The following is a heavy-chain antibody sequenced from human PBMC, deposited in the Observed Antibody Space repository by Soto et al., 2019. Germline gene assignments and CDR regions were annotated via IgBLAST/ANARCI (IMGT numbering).Heavy chain of an antibody. CDR2: IYPSDSDT. V-gene: IGHV5-51*01. CDR1: DYSFTSYW. D-gene: IGHD3-3*01. CDR3: ARGRVASRTFDY. Sequence: RGESLKISCKASDYSFTSYWIAWVRQMPGQGLELMGIIYPSDSDTRYSPSFQGQVSISADKSITTAYLQWTSLRSSDTAIYYCARGRVASRTFDYWGQGTLVTV. J-gene: IGHJ4*02.